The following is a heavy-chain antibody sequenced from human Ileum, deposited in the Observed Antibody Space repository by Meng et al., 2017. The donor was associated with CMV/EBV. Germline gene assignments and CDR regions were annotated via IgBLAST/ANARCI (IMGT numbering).Heavy chain of an antibody. Sequence: SGFTFSTYAMSWVRQAPGQGLEWVSSIVGSAGKTYYADSVKGRFTISRDTSKNTLYLQMNSLRAEDTAIYYCAKDHYYNGIYYFDYWGQGTLVTVSS. CDR3: AKDHYYNGIYYFDY. CDR2: IVGSAGKT. V-gene: IGHV3-23*01. CDR1: GFTFSTYA. D-gene: IGHD3-10*01. J-gene: IGHJ4*02.